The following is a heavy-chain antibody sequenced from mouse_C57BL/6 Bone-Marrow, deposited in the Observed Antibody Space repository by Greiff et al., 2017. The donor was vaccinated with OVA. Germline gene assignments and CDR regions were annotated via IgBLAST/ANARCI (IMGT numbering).Heavy chain of an antibody. CDR2: ISYSGST. J-gene: IGHJ2*01. CDR3: ARELRFYYFDY. CDR1: GYSITSGYD. V-gene: IGHV3-1*01. Sequence: EVKVVESGPGMVKPSQSLSLTCTVTGYSITSGYDWHWIRHFPGNKLEWMGYISYSGSTNYNPSLKSRISITPDTSKNHFFLKLNSVTTEDTATYYCARELRFYYFDYWGQGTTLTVSS. D-gene: IGHD1-1*01.